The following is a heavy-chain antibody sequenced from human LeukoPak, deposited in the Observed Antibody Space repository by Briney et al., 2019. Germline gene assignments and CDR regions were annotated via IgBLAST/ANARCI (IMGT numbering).Heavy chain of an antibody. Sequence: SETLSLTCTVSGYSISSGYYWGWIRQSPGKGLEWIGSIYNSGSTYYNPSLKSRVTISVDTSKNQFSLKLSSVTAADTAVYYCARVRSSGWYGDGAFDIWGQGTMVTVSS. CDR2: IYNSGST. CDR3: ARVRSSGWYGDGAFDI. CDR1: GYSISSGYY. D-gene: IGHD6-19*01. V-gene: IGHV4-38-2*02. J-gene: IGHJ3*02.